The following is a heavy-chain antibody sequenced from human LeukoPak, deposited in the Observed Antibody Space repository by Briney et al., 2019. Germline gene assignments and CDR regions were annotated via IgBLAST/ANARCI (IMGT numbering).Heavy chain of an antibody. CDR2: ISYDGSNK. CDR1: GFTFSSYA. V-gene: IGHV3-30-3*01. J-gene: IGHJ4*02. CDR3: ARGPTMVRGPKDY. Sequence: GRSLRLSRAASGFTFSSYAMHWVRQAPGKGLEWVAVISYDGSNKYYADSVKGRFTISRDNSKNTLYLQMNSLRAEDTAVYYCARGPTMVRGPKDYWGQGTLVTVSS. D-gene: IGHD3-10*01.